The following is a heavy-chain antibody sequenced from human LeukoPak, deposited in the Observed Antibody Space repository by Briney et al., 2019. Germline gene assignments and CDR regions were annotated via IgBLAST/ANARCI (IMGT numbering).Heavy chain of an antibody. CDR3: ARDTNWNHFDY. V-gene: IGHV3-21*01. CDR2: ISSSSSYI. J-gene: IGHJ4*02. Sequence: PGGSLRLSCAASGFTFSSYEMNWVRQAPGKGLEWVSSISSSSSYIYYADSVKGRFTISRDNAKNSLYLQMNSPRAEDTAVYYCARDTNWNHFDYWGQGTLVTVSS. CDR1: GFTFSSYE. D-gene: IGHD1-1*01.